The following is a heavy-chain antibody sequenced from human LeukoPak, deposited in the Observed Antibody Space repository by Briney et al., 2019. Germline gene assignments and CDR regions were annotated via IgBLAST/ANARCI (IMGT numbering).Heavy chain of an antibody. V-gene: IGHV3-48*04. CDR2: ISSGGSTT. CDR3: ARLITTAAPEQYFQL. D-gene: IGHD3-10*01. CDR1: GLTFSTPN. Sequence: PGGSLRLSCEVSGLTFSTPNLNWIRQAPGKGLEWVSYISSGGSTTYYADSVKGRFTISRDNAKNSLYLQMNSLRAEDTAVYYCARLITTAAPEQYFQLWGQGSLVTVSS. J-gene: IGHJ1*01.